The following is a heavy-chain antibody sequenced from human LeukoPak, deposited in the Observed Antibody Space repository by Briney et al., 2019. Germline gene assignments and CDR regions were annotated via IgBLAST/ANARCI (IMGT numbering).Heavy chain of an antibody. CDR3: ARVGYYYDSSGYYLDY. V-gene: IGHV1-46*01. CDR2: INPGGGST. Sequence: ASVKVSCKASGYTFTSYYMHWVRQAPGQGLEWMGIINPGGGSTSYAQKFQGRVTMTRDTSTSTVYMELSSLRSEDTAVYYCARVGYYYDSSGYYLDYWGQGTLVTVSS. J-gene: IGHJ4*02. D-gene: IGHD3-22*01. CDR1: GYTFTSYY.